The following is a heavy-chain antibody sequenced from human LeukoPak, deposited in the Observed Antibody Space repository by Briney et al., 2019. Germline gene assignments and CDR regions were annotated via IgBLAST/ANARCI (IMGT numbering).Heavy chain of an antibody. Sequence: ASVKVSCKASGGTFISYAISWVRQAPGQGLEWMGRINPNSGGTNYAQKFQGRVTMTRDTSISTAYMELSRLRSDDTAVYYCARRALTTVTTNPFDYWGQGTLVTVSS. CDR3: ARRALTTVTTNPFDY. CDR2: INPNSGGT. CDR1: GGTFISYA. V-gene: IGHV1-2*06. J-gene: IGHJ4*02. D-gene: IGHD4-17*01.